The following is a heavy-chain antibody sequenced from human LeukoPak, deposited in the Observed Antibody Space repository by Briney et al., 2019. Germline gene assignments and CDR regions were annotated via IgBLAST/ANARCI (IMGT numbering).Heavy chain of an antibody. V-gene: IGHV4-39*07. CDR3: ARGGRDYSGYDFLTLPGGYYFDY. CDR2: IYYSGST. D-gene: IGHD5-12*01. J-gene: IGHJ4*02. Sequence: SETLSLTCTVSGGSISSSSYYWGWIRQPPGKGLEWIGSIYYSGSTYYNPSLKSRVTISVDTSKNQFSLKLSSVTAADTAVYYCARGGRDYSGYDFLTLPGGYYFDYWGQGTLVTVSS. CDR1: GGSISSSSYY.